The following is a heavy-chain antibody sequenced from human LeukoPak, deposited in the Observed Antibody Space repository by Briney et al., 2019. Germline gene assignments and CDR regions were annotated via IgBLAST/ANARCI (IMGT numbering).Heavy chain of an antibody. J-gene: IGHJ4*02. V-gene: IGHV4-39*01. Sequence: PSETLSLTCTVSGGSISSSSYYWGWIRQPPGKGLEWIGSIYYSGSTYYNPSLKSRVTISVDTSKNQFSLKLSSVTAADTAVYYCARHRAPYLATNYYDSSGYKRALEDWGQGTLVTVSS. CDR2: IYYSGST. CDR3: ARHRAPYLATNYYDSSGYKRALED. CDR1: GGSISSSSYY. D-gene: IGHD3-22*01.